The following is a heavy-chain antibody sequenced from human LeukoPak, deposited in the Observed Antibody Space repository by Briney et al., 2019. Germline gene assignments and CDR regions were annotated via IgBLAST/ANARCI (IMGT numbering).Heavy chain of an antibody. CDR1: GGSISSSSYY. V-gene: IGHV4-39*07. J-gene: IGHJ4*02. D-gene: IGHD3-22*01. CDR3: ARVVYYYDSSGYYPDY. CDR2: IYYSGST. Sequence: PSETLSLTCTVSGGSISSSSYYWGWIRQPPGKGLEWIGSIYYSGSTYYNPSLKSRVTISVDTSKNQFSLKLSSVTAADTAVYYCARVVYYYDSSGYYPDYWGQGTLVTVSS.